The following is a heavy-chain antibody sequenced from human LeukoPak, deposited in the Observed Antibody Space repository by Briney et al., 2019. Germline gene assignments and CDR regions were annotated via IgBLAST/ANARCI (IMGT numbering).Heavy chain of an antibody. D-gene: IGHD3-9*01. CDR2: ISAYNGNT. V-gene: IGHV1-18*01. CDR3: ARDARRYYDILTPENYFDY. Sequence: ASVKVSCKASGYTFTSYGISWVRQAPGQGLEWMGWISAYNGNTNYAQKLQGRVTMTTDTSTSTDSMELRSLRSDDTAVYYCARDARRYYDILTPENYFDYWGQGTLVTVSS. CDR1: GYTFTSYG. J-gene: IGHJ4*02.